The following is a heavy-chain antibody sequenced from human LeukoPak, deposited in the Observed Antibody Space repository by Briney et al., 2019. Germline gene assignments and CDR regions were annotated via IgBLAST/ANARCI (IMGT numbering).Heavy chain of an antibody. J-gene: IGHJ6*02. CDR1: GYTFTSYG. CDR3: AREAVGVDYYYYGMDV. CDR2: INTNTGNP. D-gene: IGHD3-22*01. V-gene: IGHV7-4-1*02. Sequence: VSVKVSCKASGYTFTSYGISWVRQAPGQGLEWMGWINTNTGNPTYAQGFTGRFVFSLDTSVSTAYLQISSLKAEDTAVYYCAREAVGVDYYYYGMDVWGQGTTVTVSS.